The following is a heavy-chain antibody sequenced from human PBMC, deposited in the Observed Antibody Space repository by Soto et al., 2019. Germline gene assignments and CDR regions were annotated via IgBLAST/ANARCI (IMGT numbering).Heavy chain of an antibody. CDR3: ARDPNDSSGYPAPYYYYGMDV. V-gene: IGHV1-2*04. Sequence: GASVKVSCKASGYTFTGYYMHWVRQAPGQGLEWMGWINPNSGGTNYAQKFQGWVTMTRDTSISTAYMELSRLRSDDTAVYYCARDPNDSSGYPAPYYYYGMDVWGQGTTVTVSS. CDR2: INPNSGGT. J-gene: IGHJ6*02. CDR1: GYTFTGYY. D-gene: IGHD3-22*01.